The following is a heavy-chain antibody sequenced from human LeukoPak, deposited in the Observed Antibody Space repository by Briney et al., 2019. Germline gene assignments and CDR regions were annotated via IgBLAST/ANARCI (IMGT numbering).Heavy chain of an antibody. J-gene: IGHJ4*02. Sequence: ASVKVSCKASGYTFTGYYMHWVRQAPGQGLEWMGWINPNSGGTNYAQKFQGRVTMTRDTSISTAYMELSRLRSDDTAVYYCARELGGAVAGTGYFDYWGQGTLVTVSS. D-gene: IGHD6-19*01. CDR3: ARELGGAVAGTGYFDY. CDR1: GYTFTGYY. CDR2: INPNSGGT. V-gene: IGHV1-2*02.